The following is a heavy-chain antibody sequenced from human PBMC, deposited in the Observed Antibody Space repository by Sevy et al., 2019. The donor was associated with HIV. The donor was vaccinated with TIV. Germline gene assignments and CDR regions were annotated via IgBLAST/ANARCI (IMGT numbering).Heavy chain of an antibody. CDR1: GFTFSSYE. CDR3: ARDLPPSATTVPHFDN. J-gene: IGHJ4*02. Sequence: GGSLRLSCTASGFTFSSYEMNWVRQAPGKGLEWVSYISNSGSTIHYSDSVKRRFTISRDNAKNSLYLQINSLRAEDTAVYYCARDLPPSATTVPHFDNWGRGTLVTVSS. D-gene: IGHD4-17*01. CDR2: ISNSGSTI. V-gene: IGHV3-48*03.